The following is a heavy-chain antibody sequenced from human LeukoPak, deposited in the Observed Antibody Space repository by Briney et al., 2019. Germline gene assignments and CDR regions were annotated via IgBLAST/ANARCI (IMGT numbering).Heavy chain of an antibody. CDR1: GGSITSTNW. CDR3: SRENGAFSPFGY. Sequence: SETLSLTCGVSGGSITSTNWWSWVRQPPGQGLEWIGEVSLSGLANYNPSLSSRVIMALDTSKNHLSLHLTSVTAADTAVYYCSRENGAFSPFGYWGQGYLVTVLS. CDR2: VSLSGLA. V-gene: IGHV4-4*02. J-gene: IGHJ4*02. D-gene: IGHD2-8*01.